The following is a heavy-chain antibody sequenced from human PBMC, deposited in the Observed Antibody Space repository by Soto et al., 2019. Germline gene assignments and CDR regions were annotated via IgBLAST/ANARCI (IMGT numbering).Heavy chain of an antibody. CDR3: ARDDYGDYWFDY. D-gene: IGHD4-17*01. Sequence: QVQLGESGGGVVQPGRSLRLSCAASGFTFSSYGMHWVRQAPGKGLEWVAVIWYDGSNKYYADSVKGRFTISRDNSKNTLYLQMNSLRAEDTAVYYCARDDYGDYWFDYWGQGTLVTVSS. CDR2: IWYDGSNK. J-gene: IGHJ4*02. V-gene: IGHV3-33*01. CDR1: GFTFSSYG.